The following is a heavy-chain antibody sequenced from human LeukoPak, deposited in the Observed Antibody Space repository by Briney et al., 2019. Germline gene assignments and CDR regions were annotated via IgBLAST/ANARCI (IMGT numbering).Heavy chain of an antibody. V-gene: IGHV3-66*01. J-gene: IGHJ4*02. Sequence: GGSLRLSCAASGFTVSSNYMSWVRQAPGKGLEWVSVIYSGGSTYYADSVKGRFTISRDNSKNTLYPQMNSLRAEDTAVYYCATEWDTAMVTEDYWGQGTLVTVSS. D-gene: IGHD5-18*01. CDR3: ATEWDTAMVTEDY. CDR2: IYSGGST. CDR1: GFTVSSNY.